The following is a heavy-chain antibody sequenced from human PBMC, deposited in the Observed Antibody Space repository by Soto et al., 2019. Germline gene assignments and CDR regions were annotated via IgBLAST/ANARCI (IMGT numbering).Heavy chain of an antibody. V-gene: IGHV1-18*01. Sequence: QVHLVQSGAEVKKHGASVTVSCKAAGYTFITYGISWVRQAPGQGLEWMAWISPYNGDRSYRQQLQGRVTLTTHTSTDTAYLELTSLSSDDTAVYYGAREYCDNGVCYLPDYWGQGTLVTVSS. D-gene: IGHD2-8*01. CDR2: ISPYNGDR. CDR3: AREYCDNGVCYLPDY. J-gene: IGHJ4*02. CDR1: GYTFITYG.